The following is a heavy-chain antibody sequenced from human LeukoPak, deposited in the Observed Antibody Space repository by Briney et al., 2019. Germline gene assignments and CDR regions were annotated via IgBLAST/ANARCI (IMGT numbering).Heavy chain of an antibody. CDR3: ARDRVGVGSSGWEN. J-gene: IGHJ4*02. Sequence: ASVKVSCKASGYTFTSYDINWVRQAPGQGLEWMGWMNPNSGNTGYVQKFQGRVTMTRDTSISTAYMELSSLTSEDTAIYYCARDRVGVGSSGWENWGQGTLVTVSS. D-gene: IGHD6-19*01. V-gene: IGHV1-8*01. CDR1: GYTFTSYD. CDR2: MNPNSGNT.